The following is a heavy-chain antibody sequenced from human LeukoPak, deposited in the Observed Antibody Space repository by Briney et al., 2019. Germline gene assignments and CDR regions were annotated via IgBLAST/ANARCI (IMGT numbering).Heavy chain of an antibody. J-gene: IGHJ4*02. Sequence: GGSLRLSCAASGFTFSSYSMNWVRQAPGKGLEWVANIKQDGSEKHYVDSVKGRFTISRDNAKNSLYLQMNSLRAEDTAVYYCAKVLTYDFWSGYPSTYFDYWGQGTLVTVSS. D-gene: IGHD3-3*01. CDR1: GFTFSSYS. V-gene: IGHV3-7*03. CDR3: AKVLTYDFWSGYPSTYFDY. CDR2: IKQDGSEK.